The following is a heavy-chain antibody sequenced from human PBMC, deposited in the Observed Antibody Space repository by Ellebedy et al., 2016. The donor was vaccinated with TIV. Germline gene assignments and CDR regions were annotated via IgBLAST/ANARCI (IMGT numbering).Heavy chain of an antibody. CDR2: ITWDDDK. CDR1: GFLLTTSGMS. CDR3: VRIPYDSSGYRPY. J-gene: IGHJ4*02. D-gene: IGHD3-22*01. Sequence: SGPTLVKPTQTLTLTCSFSGFLLTTSGMSVNWIRQPPGKALEWLARITWDDDKYYSSSLKTRLTISKDTSKNQVVFTMTNMDPVDTATYYCVRIPYDSSGYRPYWGQGVLVTVSS. V-gene: IGHV2-70*11.